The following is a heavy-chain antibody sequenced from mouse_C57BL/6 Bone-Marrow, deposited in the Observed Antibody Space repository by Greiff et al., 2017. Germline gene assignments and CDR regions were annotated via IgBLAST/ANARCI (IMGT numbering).Heavy chain of an antibody. CDR3: ARSLYYYGSSYGYFDV. CDR1: GYTFTSYW. CDR2: IHPNSGST. Sequence: QVQLQQPGAELVKPGASVKLSCKASGYTFTSYWMHWVKQRPGQGLEWIGMIHPNSGSTNYNEKFKSKATLTVDKSSSTAYMQLSSLTSEDSAVYYCARSLYYYGSSYGYFDVWGTGTTVTVSS. D-gene: IGHD1-1*01. J-gene: IGHJ1*03. V-gene: IGHV1-64*01.